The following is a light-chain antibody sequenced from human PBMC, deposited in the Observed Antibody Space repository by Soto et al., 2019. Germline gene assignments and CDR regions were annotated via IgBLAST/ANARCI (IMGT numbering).Light chain of an antibody. CDR2: GAS. CDR1: QSVSSD. V-gene: IGKV3-15*01. J-gene: IGKJ1*01. Sequence: IVMTQSPATLSVSPGDRVTLSCRASQSVSSDLAWYQQRPGQAPRLLIYGASTRATGIPARFSGTGSGTEFTLTISSLQSEDFAIYYCQHYNNWPPWTFGQGTKVEVK. CDR3: QHYNNWPPWT.